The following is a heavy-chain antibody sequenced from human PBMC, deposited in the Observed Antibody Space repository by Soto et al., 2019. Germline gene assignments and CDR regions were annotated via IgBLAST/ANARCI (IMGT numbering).Heavy chain of an antibody. CDR2: IYQSGST. Sequence: PSETLSLTCAVSGGAISSSKWWSWVRQPPGKGLEWIGEIYQSGSTNYNPSLESRVRMSVDKSRNQFSLKLTSVSAADTAVYYCARHFSVDFFDDWGQGALVTVSS. CDR3: ARHFSVDFFDD. J-gene: IGHJ4*02. CDR1: GGAISSSKW. V-gene: IGHV4-4*02.